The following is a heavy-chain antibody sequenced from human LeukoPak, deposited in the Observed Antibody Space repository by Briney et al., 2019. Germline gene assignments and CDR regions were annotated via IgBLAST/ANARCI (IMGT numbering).Heavy chain of an antibody. Sequence: GGSLRLSCAASGFTFRNYWMSWARQAPGRGLEWLANIKQDGSERNYADSVKGRFSISRDNAKNSLYLQMNSLRAEDTAVYYCATRRGDSTGPFDYWGQGTLVTVSS. J-gene: IGHJ4*02. CDR2: IKQDGSER. D-gene: IGHD6-25*01. CDR1: GFTFRNYW. V-gene: IGHV3-7*05. CDR3: ATRRGDSTGPFDY.